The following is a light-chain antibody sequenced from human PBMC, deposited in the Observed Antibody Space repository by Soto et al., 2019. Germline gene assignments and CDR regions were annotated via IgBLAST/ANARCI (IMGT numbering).Light chain of an antibody. CDR3: QQYGSSRWT. Sequence: EIVLTQSPGILSLSAGERATLSCRASQSISSSYLGWYQQKPGQAPRLLIYGTSSRATGIPDRFSGSGSGTDFTLTISRLEPEDFAVYYCQQYGSSRWTFGQGTKVDIK. J-gene: IGKJ1*01. V-gene: IGKV3-20*01. CDR1: QSISSSY. CDR2: GTS.